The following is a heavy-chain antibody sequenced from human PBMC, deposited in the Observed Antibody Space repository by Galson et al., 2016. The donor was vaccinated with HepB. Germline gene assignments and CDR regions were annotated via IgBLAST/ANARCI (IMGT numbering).Heavy chain of an antibody. CDR1: GYTFTSYY. V-gene: IGHV1-18*04. D-gene: IGHD6-19*01. CDR2: ISAYNFKT. CDR3: VKTTGGWPPFFDI. J-gene: IGHJ3*02. Sequence: SVKVSCKASGYTFTSYYVTWVRQAPGQGLEWMGWISAYNFKTNYAQNLQGRVTMTADTSTNTAYVEVRRLRSDDTAMYYCVKTTGGWPPFFDIWGQGTMVTVSS.